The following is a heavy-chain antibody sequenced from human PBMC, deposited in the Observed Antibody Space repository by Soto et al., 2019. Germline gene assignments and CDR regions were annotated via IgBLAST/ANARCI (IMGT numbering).Heavy chain of an antibody. CDR2: INPNSGGT. CDR1: GYTFTGYY. CDR3: ARAGTGDLPPVGGELNAFDI. D-gene: IGHD3-10*01. J-gene: IGHJ3*02. V-gene: IGHV1-2*04. Sequence: ASVKVSCKASGYTFTGYYMHWVRQAPGQGLEWMGWINPNSGGTNYAQKFQGWVTMTRDTSISTAYMELSRLRSDDTAVYYCARAGTGDLPPVGGELNAFDIWGQGTMVTVSS.